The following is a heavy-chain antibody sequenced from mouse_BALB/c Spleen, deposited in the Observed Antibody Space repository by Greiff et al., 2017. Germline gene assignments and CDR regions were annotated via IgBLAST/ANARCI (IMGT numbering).Heavy chain of an antibody. D-gene: IGHD2-14*01. CDR2: IYPGSGST. Sequence: LQQPGSELVRPGASVKLSCKASGYTFTSYWMHWVKQRHGQGLEWIGNIYPGSGSTNYDEKFKSKGTLTVDTSSSTAYMHLSSLTSEDSAVYYCTRGYRYFSFDYWGQGTTLTVSS. V-gene: IGHV1S22*01. J-gene: IGHJ2*01. CDR1: GYTFTSYW. CDR3: TRGYRYFSFDY.